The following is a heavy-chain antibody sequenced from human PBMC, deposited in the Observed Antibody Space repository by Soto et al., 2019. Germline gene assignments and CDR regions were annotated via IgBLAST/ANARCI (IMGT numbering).Heavy chain of an antibody. Sequence: QLQLQESAPGLVKPSETLSLTCTVSGGSISSFNYFSGWIRQPPGKGLEWIGSLYYSGNTYYNPSLQSRVTISVDTSKKQSTLTLRSVTAADTAVYYCARGGGSTFNWFDPWGQGTLVTVSP. CDR2: LYYSGNT. V-gene: IGHV4-39*01. J-gene: IGHJ5*02. CDR1: GGSISSFNYF. D-gene: IGHD2-15*01. CDR3: ARGGGSTFNWFDP.